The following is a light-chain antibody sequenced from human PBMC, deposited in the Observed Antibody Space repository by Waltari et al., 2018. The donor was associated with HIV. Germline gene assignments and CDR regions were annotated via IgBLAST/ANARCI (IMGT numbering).Light chain of an antibody. Sequence: EIVLTQSPATLSLSPGERATISCGASQSISNNYLAWYQQKPGQAPRFLIYDASNRATGIADRFRGSGSGTDFTLTITRLEPEDFAVYYCQQYGSSPLTFGGGTKVEIK. CDR3: QQYGSSPLT. V-gene: IGKV3D-20*01. CDR1: QSISNNY. J-gene: IGKJ4*01. CDR2: DAS.